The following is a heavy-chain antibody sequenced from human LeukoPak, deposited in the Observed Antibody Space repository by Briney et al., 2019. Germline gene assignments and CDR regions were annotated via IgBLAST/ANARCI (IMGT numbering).Heavy chain of an antibody. D-gene: IGHD3-22*01. CDR3: AKGAMPYYDGSGYNYFDY. V-gene: IGHV3-23*01. J-gene: IGHJ4*02. Sequence: GGSLRLSCAASRFTFRSYVIHWVRQAPGQGLEWVSAMSGSGGMTYYADSVKGRFSISRDNSKNTLHLQMNSLRAEDTAVYYCAKGAMPYYDGSGYNYFDYWGQGTPVTVSS. CDR1: RFTFRSYV. CDR2: MSGSGGMT.